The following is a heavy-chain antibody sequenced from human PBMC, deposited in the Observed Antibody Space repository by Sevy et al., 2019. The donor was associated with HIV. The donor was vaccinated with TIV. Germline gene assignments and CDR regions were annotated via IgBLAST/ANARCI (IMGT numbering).Heavy chain of an antibody. V-gene: IGHV3-30*18. CDR3: AKDRYRGYYFDY. CDR2: ISYDGSNK. Sequence: GGSLRLSCVASGFTFSSYGMHWVRQAPGKGLEWVAVISYDGSNKYYADSVKGRFTISRDNSKNTLYLQMNSLRAEDTAVYYCAKDRYRGYYFDYWGQGTLVTASS. CDR1: GFTFSSYG. D-gene: IGHD4-4*01. J-gene: IGHJ4*02.